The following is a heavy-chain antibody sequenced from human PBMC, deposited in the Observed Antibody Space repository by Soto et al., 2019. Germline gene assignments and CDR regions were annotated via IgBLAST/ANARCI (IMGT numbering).Heavy chain of an antibody. CDR1: GFSFRSYA. Sequence: QVQLVGSGGGVVQPRRSLSVSCAASGFSFRSYAMHWVRQAPGKGLEWVAVISYDGRNEYYADSVKGRFTISRDNSKNTLNLQMNSLRPEDTAVYYCAKGTENIVLLIYATLFDSWGQGTLVTVSS. J-gene: IGHJ4*02. CDR3: AKGTENIVLLIYATLFDS. V-gene: IGHV3-30*18. CDR2: ISYDGRNE. D-gene: IGHD2-8*01.